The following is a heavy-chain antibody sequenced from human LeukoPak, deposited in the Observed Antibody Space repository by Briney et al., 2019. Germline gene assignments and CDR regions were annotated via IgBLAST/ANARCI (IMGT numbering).Heavy chain of an antibody. V-gene: IGHV3-30*02. J-gene: IGHJ4*02. CDR3: AKDGVGATIFDY. CDR2: IRYDGSNK. Sequence: GGSLRLSCAASGFTFSNYWMSWVRQAPGKGLEWVAFIRYDGSNKYYADSVKGRFTISRDNSKNTLYLQMNSLRAEDTAVYYCAKDGVGATIFDYWGQGTLVTVSS. D-gene: IGHD1-26*01. CDR1: GFTFSNYW.